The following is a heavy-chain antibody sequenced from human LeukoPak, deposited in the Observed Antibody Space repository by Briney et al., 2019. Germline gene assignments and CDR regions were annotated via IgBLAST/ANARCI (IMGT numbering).Heavy chain of an antibody. Sequence: PGGSLRLSCAASGFTFSSYGMHWVRQAPGKGLEWVAVISYDGSNNYYADSVKGRFTISRDNSKNTLYLQMNSLRAEDTAVYYCAKDPSRGGALSGDAFDIWGQGTMVTVSS. J-gene: IGHJ3*02. CDR3: AKDPSRGGALSGDAFDI. D-gene: IGHD3-10*01. CDR2: ISYDGSNN. V-gene: IGHV3-30*18. CDR1: GFTFSSYG.